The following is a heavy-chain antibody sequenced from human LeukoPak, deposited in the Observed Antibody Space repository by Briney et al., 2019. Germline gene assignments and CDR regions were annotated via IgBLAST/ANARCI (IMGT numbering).Heavy chain of an antibody. CDR1: GFTFSSDG. J-gene: IGHJ4*02. V-gene: IGHV3-30*03. CDR2: ISYDGSNK. Sequence: GGSLILSCAASGFTFSSDGMHWVRQAPGKGLEWVAVISYDGSNKYYADSVKGRFTISRDNSKNTLYLQMNSLRAEDTAVYYCSSGFGELLQIDYWGQGTLVTVSS. D-gene: IGHD3-10*01. CDR3: SSGFGELLQIDY.